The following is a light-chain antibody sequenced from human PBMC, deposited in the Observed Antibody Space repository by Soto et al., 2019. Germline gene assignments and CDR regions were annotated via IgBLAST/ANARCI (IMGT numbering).Light chain of an antibody. Sequence: QSALTQPASVSGSPGQSITISCTGTSSDVGGFNYVSWYQQHPGKAPKLMIYDVTNRPSGVSYRFSGSKSGNTASLTISGLQEDDDDDYYCNSYTSSSTDVFGTGTKLTVL. CDR3: NSYTSSSTDV. V-gene: IGLV2-14*03. CDR1: SSDVGGFNY. J-gene: IGLJ1*01. CDR2: DVT.